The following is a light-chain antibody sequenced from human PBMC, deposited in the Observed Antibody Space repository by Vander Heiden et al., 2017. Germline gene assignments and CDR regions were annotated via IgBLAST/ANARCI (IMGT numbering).Light chain of an antibody. CDR2: VPP. CDR3: HQSYSTLLT. Sequence: DIQMTQSTSSLSASVGYKTAITCRASRVISSYLNCYQQKPGKAPKLLINVPPSLQRGSPSSFSAGKSGKDFTLIISSLRPEEFATYSCHQSYSTLLTFGQGTRLEIK. J-gene: IGKJ5*01. V-gene: IGKV1-39*01. CDR1: RVISSY.